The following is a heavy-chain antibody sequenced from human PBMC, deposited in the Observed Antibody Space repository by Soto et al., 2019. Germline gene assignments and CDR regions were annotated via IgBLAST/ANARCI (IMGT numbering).Heavy chain of an antibody. CDR1: GGSISSSSYY. CDR2: IYYSGST. D-gene: IGHD1-26*01. V-gene: IGHV4-39*01. Sequence: SETLSLTCTVSGGSISSSSYYWGWIRQPPGKGLEWIGSIYYSGSTYYNPSLKSRVTISVDTSKNQFSLKLSSVTAADAAVYYCARHVMARRELPSHFDYWGQGTLVTVSS. J-gene: IGHJ4*02. CDR3: ARHVMARRELPSHFDY.